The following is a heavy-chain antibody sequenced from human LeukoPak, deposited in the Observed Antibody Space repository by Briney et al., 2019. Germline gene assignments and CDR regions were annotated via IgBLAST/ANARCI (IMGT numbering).Heavy chain of an antibody. V-gene: IGHV3-66*01. Sequence: GGSLRLSCAASEFSVGSNYMTWVRQAPGKGLEWVSLIYSGGSTYYADSVKGRFTISRDNSKNTLYLQMNSLRAEDTAVYYCARDLYTGSYHDYWGQGTLVTVSS. CDR2: IYSGGST. CDR1: EFSVGSNY. D-gene: IGHD1-26*01. J-gene: IGHJ4*02. CDR3: ARDLYTGSYHDY.